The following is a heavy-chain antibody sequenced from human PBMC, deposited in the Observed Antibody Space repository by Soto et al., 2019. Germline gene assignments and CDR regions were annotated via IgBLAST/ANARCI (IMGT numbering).Heavy chain of an antibody. CDR2: IYHSGST. D-gene: IGHD3-9*01. J-gene: IGHJ4*02. V-gene: IGHV4-4*02. CDR1: GGSISSSNW. Sequence: PSETLSLTCAVSGGSISSSNWWSWVRQPPGKGLEWIGEIYHSGSTNYNPSLKSRVTISVDKSKNQFSLKLSSVTAADTAVYYCARGVSYDILTGYPIHYFDYWGQGTLVTVSS. CDR3: ARGVSYDILTGYPIHYFDY.